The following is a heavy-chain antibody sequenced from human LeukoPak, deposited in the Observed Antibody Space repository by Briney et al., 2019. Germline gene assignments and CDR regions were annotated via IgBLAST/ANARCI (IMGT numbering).Heavy chain of an antibody. V-gene: IGHV3-66*01. CDR3: ASLFGLGGGTFDI. J-gene: IGHJ3*02. CDR1: GFIVSSNY. D-gene: IGHD3-16*01. CDR2: IYSGGST. Sequence: GGSLRLSCAASGFIVSSNYMSWVRQAPGKGLEWFSVIYSGGSTYSADSVKGRFTISRDKSKNTLYLQMNSLRAEDTAVYYCASLFGLGGGTFDIWGQGTMVTVSS.